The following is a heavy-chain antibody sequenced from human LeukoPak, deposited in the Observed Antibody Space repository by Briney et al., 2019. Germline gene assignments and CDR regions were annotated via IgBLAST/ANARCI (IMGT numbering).Heavy chain of an antibody. CDR1: GYTFTDYY. Sequence: ASVKVSCKASGYTFTDYYIHWVRQAPGQGLEWMGWINPNSGGTKYAQKFQGRVTMTRDTSISTAYMEVTSLRSDDTAVYYCARDRGSGWPDYWGQGTQVTVSS. CDR3: ARDRGSGWPDY. D-gene: IGHD6-19*01. CDR2: INPNSGGT. V-gene: IGHV1-2*02. J-gene: IGHJ4*02.